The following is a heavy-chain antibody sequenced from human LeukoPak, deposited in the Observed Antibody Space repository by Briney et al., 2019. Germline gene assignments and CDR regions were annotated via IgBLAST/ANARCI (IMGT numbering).Heavy chain of an antibody. D-gene: IGHD5-24*01. V-gene: IGHV3-66*01. Sequence: GSLRLSCAGSGFTVSSNYMSWVRQAPGKGLEWVSVIYTGGNTYYADSVKGRFTISRDNSKNTLYLQMNSLRAEDTAVYYCARDDGSSMTNNINWYVHWGQGTLVTVSS. CDR2: IYTGGNT. J-gene: IGHJ5*02. CDR1: GFTVSSNY. CDR3: ARDDGSSMTNNINWYVH.